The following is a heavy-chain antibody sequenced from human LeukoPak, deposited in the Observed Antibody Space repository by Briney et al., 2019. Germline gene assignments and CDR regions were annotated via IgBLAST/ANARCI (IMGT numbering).Heavy chain of an antibody. CDR3: ARGGASELYYFDY. J-gene: IGHJ4*02. CDR1: GFTFSSHA. V-gene: IGHV3-23*01. Sequence: PGGSLRLSCAASGFTFSSHAMSWVRQAPGQGLEWVSGISGSGGDTYHAGSVKGRFTISRDNSKNTLYLQMNSLRAEDTAVYYCARGGASELYYFDYWGQGTLVTVSS. CDR2: ISGSGGDT. D-gene: IGHD2-15*01.